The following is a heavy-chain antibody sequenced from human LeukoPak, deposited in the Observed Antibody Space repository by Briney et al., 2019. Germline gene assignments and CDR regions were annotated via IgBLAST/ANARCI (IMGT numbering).Heavy chain of an antibody. CDR1: GGSISSGSYY. J-gene: IGHJ5*02. CDR3: AGAPPGYCSSTSCYNWFDP. Sequence: SQTLSLTCTVSGGSISSGSYYWGWLRQPAGKGLEWIGRIYTSGSTNYNPSLKSRVTISVDTSKNQFSLKLSSVTAADTAVYYRAGAPPGYCSSTSCYNWFDPWGQGTLVTVSS. V-gene: IGHV4-61*02. CDR2: IYTSGST. D-gene: IGHD2-2*01.